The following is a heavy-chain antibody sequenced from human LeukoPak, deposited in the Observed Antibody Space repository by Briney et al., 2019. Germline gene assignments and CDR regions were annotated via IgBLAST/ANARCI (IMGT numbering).Heavy chain of an antibody. CDR3: ARPDRENHCSGGSCYSTHYYGMDV. CDR2: VNPNSGGT. J-gene: IGHJ6*02. Sequence: GASVKVSCKASGYTFTGYYMHWGRQAPGQGLEWMGWVNPNSGGTNYAQKFQGRVTMTRDTSISTAYMELRSLRSDDTAVYYCARPDRENHCSGGSCYSTHYYGMDVWGQGTTVTVSS. CDR1: GYTFTGYY. V-gene: IGHV1-2*02. D-gene: IGHD2-15*01.